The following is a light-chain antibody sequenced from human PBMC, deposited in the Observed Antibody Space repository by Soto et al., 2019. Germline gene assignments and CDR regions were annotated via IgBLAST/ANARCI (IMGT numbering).Light chain of an antibody. CDR1: QSVSIK. CDR3: QHYATSRRT. J-gene: IGKJ1*01. Sequence: EIVMTQSPASLSVSPVERATLSCRASQSVSIKLAWYQQKPGQAPRLLIYGASSRATGIPDWFSGSGSGTDFTLTISRLEPEDFAVYYCQHYATSRRTFGQGTKVDIK. V-gene: IGKV3-20*01. CDR2: GAS.